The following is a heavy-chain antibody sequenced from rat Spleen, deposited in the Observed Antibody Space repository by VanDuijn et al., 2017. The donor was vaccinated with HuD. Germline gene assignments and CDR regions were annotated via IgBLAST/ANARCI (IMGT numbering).Heavy chain of an antibody. J-gene: IGHJ2*01. Sequence: QVQVKESGPGLVQPSQTLSLTCTVSGFSLTSNGVSWVRQTPGKGLEWIAAISSGGSTYYNSALKSRLSISRDTSKSQVFLKMNSLQTEDTAMYFCARSYYGYTHYFNYWGQGVMVTVSS. CDR2: ISSGGST. D-gene: IGHD1-7*01. CDR3: ARSYYGYTHYFNY. CDR1: GFSLTSNG. V-gene: IGHV2S12*01.